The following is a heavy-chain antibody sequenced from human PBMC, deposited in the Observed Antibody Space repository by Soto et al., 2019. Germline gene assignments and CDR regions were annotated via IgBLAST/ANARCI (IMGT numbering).Heavy chain of an antibody. CDR3: VRDGTKTLRDWFDP. V-gene: IGHV4-4*07. CDR2: IYTSGST. J-gene: IGHJ5*02. D-gene: IGHD1-1*01. CDR1: GGSISSYY. Sequence: SETLSLTCTVSGGSISSYYWSWIRQPAGKGLEWIGRIYTSGSTNYNPSLKSRVTMSVDTSKNQFSLKLSSVTAADTAVYYCVRDGTKTLRDWFDPWGQGISVTVSS.